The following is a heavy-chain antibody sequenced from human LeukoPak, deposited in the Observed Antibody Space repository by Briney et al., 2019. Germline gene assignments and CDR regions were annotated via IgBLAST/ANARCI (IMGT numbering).Heavy chain of an antibody. D-gene: IGHD2-2*01. CDR1: GFTFSSYS. CDR2: ISSSSSYI. V-gene: IGHV3-21*01. J-gene: IGHJ6*03. CDR3: ARNDQLLYYYYYYMDV. Sequence: GGSLRLSCAASGFTFSSYSMNWVRQAPGKGLEWASSISSSSSYIYYADSVKGRFTISRDNAKNSLYLQMNSLRAEDTAVYYCARNDQLLYYYYYYMDVWGKGTTVTVSS.